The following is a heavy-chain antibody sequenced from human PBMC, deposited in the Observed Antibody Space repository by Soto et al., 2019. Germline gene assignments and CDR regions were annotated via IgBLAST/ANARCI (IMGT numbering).Heavy chain of an antibody. V-gene: IGHV1-69*02. CDR2: IIPILGIA. CDR1: GGTFSSYT. D-gene: IGHD6-13*01. CDR3: ARGGPGIAAAAIDY. J-gene: IGHJ4*02. Sequence: QVQLVQSGAEVKKPGSSVKVSCKASGGTFSSYTISWVRQAPGQGLEWMGRIIPILGIANYAQKFQGRVTITADKSTSTAYMELSSLRSEDTAVCYCARGGPGIAAAAIDYWGQGTLVTVSS.